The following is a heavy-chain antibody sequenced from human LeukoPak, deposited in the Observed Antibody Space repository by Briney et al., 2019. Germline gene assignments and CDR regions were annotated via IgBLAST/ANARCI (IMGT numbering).Heavy chain of an antibody. CDR3: ARVVSGGGYFDY. J-gene: IGHJ4*02. D-gene: IGHD3-10*02. CDR2: INVGNGNT. Sequence: ASVKVSCKASGYTFTSYAMHWVRQAPGQRLEWMGWINVGNGNTKYSQKLQGRVTITRDTSASTAYVELSGLRSEDTAVYYCARVVSGGGYFDYWGQGTLVTVSS. CDR1: GYTFTSYA. V-gene: IGHV1-3*01.